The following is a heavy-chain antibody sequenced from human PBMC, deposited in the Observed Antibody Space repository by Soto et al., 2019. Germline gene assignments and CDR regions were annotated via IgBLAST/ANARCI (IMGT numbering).Heavy chain of an antibody. CDR2: INHSGST. V-gene: IGHV4-34*01. CDR3: ARAIAAAGRADY. J-gene: IGHJ4*02. Sequence: PSETLSLTCAVYGGSFSGYYWSWIRQPPGKGLEWIGEINHSGSTNYNPSLKSRATISVDTSKNQFSLKLSSVTAADTAVYYCARAIAAAGRADYWGQGTLVTVSS. D-gene: IGHD6-13*01. CDR1: GGSFSGYY.